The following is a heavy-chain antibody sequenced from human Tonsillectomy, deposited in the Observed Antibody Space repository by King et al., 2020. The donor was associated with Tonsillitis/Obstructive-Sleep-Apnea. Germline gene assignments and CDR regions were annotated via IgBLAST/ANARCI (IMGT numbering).Heavy chain of an antibody. D-gene: IGHD3-22*01. CDR3: TTDAQTGGYST. CDR2: IKTKTDGGTT. V-gene: IGHV3-15*01. J-gene: IGHJ5*02. Sequence: VQLVESGGGLVKPGGSLRLSCAASGYTFSNAWMSWVRQAPGKGLEWVGRIKTKTDGGTTDYAAPVKGRFTISRDDSKNTLYLQMNSLKTEDTAIYYCTTDAQTGGYSTWGQGTLVTVSS. CDR1: GYTFSNAW.